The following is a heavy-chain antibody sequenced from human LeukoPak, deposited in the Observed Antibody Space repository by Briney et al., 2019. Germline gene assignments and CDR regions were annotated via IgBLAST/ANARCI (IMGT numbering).Heavy chain of an antibody. J-gene: IGHJ5*02. CDR2: IKQDGSEK. D-gene: IGHD3-10*01. Sequence: GGSLRLSCAASGFTFSSYWMSWVRQAPGKGLEWVANIKQDGSEKYYVDSVKGRFTISRDNAKNSLYLQMNSLRAEDTAVYYCARASDGSGSYYHWFDPWGQGTLVTVSS. CDR1: GFTFSSYW. CDR3: ARASDGSGSYYHWFDP. V-gene: IGHV3-7*01.